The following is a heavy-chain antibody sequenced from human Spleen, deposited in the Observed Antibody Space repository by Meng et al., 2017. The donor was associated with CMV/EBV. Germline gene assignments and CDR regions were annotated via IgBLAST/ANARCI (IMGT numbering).Heavy chain of an antibody. J-gene: IGHJ4*02. CDR2: INAGNGNT. CDR3: ARGPPDTTTNDY. D-gene: IGHD1-14*01. V-gene: IGHV1-3*01. Sequence: QVQLVQSGAEVKKPGASVKVSCKASGYTFTSYAMHWVRQAPGQRLEWMGWINAGNGNTKYSQKFQGRVTITRDTSASTAYMELSSLRSDDSAVYYCARGPPDTTTNDYWGQGTLVTVSS. CDR1: GYTFTSYA.